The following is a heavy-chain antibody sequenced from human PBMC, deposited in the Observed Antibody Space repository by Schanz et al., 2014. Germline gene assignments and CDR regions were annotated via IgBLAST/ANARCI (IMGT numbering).Heavy chain of an antibody. CDR1: GFTFSTYA. J-gene: IGHJ4*02. V-gene: IGHV3-74*01. CDR2: TSHDGSFT. D-gene: IGHD4-17*01. CDR3: VRDTDYHFDY. Sequence: VQLVESGGGVVQPGRSLRLSCAASGFTFSTYAMHWVRQAPGKGLEWVSRTSHDGSFTTFADSVKGRFTISRDNAKNALYLKMNSLRAEDTAVYYCVRDTDYHFDYWGQGTLVTVSS.